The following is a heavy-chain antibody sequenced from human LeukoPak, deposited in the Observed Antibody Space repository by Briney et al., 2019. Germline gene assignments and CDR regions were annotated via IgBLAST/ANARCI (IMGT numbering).Heavy chain of an antibody. CDR1: GYTFTSYH. CDR2: INPNGGGT. CDR3: ARDRIVATMHAYLYNWFDP. D-gene: IGHD5-12*01. V-gene: IGHV1-46*01. Sequence: ASVKVSCKASGYTFTSYHMHWMRQAPGQGLEWMGIINPNGGGTTYAQKFQGRVTMSRDMSTSTAYMELSSLRSEDTAVYYCARDRIVATMHAYLYNWFDPWGQGTLVTVSS. J-gene: IGHJ5*02.